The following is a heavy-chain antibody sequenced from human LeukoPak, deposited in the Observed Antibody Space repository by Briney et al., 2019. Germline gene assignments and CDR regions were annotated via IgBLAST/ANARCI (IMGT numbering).Heavy chain of an antibody. CDR3: ARDLEYYDILTGYYNPNYYYGMDV. D-gene: IGHD3-9*01. V-gene: IGHV3-74*01. J-gene: IGHJ6*02. CDR2: VNSDGRGT. CDR1: GFTFSSYL. Sequence: GGSLRLSCAASGFTFSSYLMHWVRQAPGKGLVWVSRVNSDGRGTTYAESVKGRFTISRDNAKNMLYLQMNSLRAEDTAVYYCARDLEYYDILTGYYNPNYYYGMDVWGQGTTVTVSS.